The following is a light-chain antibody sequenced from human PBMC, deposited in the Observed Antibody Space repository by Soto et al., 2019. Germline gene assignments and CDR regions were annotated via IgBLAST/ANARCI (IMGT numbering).Light chain of an antibody. CDR3: QNYGRSLYT. Sequence: EIVLTQSPGTLSLSPGERATVSCRASQSVSSSYLAWYQQKPGQAPRLLIYVAGSRTTGLPDRLSGSGAGTDFTITISRLEPEDFAVYYCQNYGRSLYTVGQRTKVEIK. CDR2: VAG. J-gene: IGKJ1*01. CDR1: QSVSSSY. V-gene: IGKV3-20*01.